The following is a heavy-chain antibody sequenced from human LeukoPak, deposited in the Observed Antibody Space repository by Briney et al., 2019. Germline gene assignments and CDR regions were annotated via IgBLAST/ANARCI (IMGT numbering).Heavy chain of an antibody. J-gene: IGHJ4*01. V-gene: IGHV3-49*03. CDR3: ARGGAVVTANTF. D-gene: IGHD2-21*02. CDR2: IKSKTYGETT. Sequence: GGSLRLSCPTSGFSFRDYAVSWFRQAPGKGLGWVGFIKSKTYGETTEYAASVKGRFSISRDDFKSIAYLQMHSLKTEDTAIYYCARGGAVVTANTFWGQGTLVTVSS. CDR1: GFSFRDYA.